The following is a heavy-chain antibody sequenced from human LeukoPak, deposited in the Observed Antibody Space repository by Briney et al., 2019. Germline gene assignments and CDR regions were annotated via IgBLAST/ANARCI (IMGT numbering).Heavy chain of an antibody. Sequence: SETLSLTCTVSGGSISSYYWSWIRQPPGKGLEWIGYIYYSGSTNYNPSLKSRVTMSVDTSKNQFSLKLSSVTAADTAVYYCARSNEQWLIEYYFDYWGQGTLVTVSS. CDR1: GGSISSYY. CDR2: IYYSGST. V-gene: IGHV4-59*01. J-gene: IGHJ4*02. CDR3: ARSNEQWLIEYYFDY. D-gene: IGHD6-19*01.